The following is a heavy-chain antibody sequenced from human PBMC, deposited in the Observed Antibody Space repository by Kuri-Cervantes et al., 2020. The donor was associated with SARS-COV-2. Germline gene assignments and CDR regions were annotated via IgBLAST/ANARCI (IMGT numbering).Heavy chain of an antibody. CDR3: AREGSGSYWHYYYGMDV. Sequence: GESLKISCAASGFTFSSYAMHWVRQAPGKGLEWVAVISYDGSNKYYADSVKGRFTISRDNSKNTLYLQMNSLRAEDTAVYYCAREGSGSYWHYYYGMDVWAKGPRSPSP. V-gene: IGHV3-30-3*01. D-gene: IGHD1-26*01. CDR2: ISYDGSNK. J-gene: IGHJ6*02. CDR1: GFTFSSYA.